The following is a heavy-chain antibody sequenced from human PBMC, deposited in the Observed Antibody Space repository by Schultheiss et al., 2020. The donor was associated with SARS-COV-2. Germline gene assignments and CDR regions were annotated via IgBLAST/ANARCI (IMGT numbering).Heavy chain of an antibody. V-gene: IGHV3-30*01. CDR1: RFTFSSYA. Sequence: GESLKISCAASRFTFSSYAMHWVRQAPGKGLEWVAVISYDGSNKYYADSVKGRFTISRDNSKNTLYLQMNSLRAEDTAVYYCARDGGGLDRPAFDYWGQGTLVTVSS. D-gene: IGHD2-2*01. CDR2: ISYDGSNK. J-gene: IGHJ4*02. CDR3: ARDGGGLDRPAFDY.